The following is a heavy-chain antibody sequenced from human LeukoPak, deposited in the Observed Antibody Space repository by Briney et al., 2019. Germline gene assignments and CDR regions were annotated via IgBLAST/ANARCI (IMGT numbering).Heavy chain of an antibody. Sequence: SVKVSCKASGGTFSSYAISWVRQAPGQGLEWMGGIIPIFGTANYAQKFQGRDTITADESTSTAYMELSSLRSEDTAVYYCASPSMVRGVDYYYYGMDVWGKGTTVTVSS. J-gene: IGHJ6*04. CDR2: IIPIFGTA. V-gene: IGHV1-69*01. CDR3: ASPSMVRGVDYYYYGMDV. D-gene: IGHD3-10*01. CDR1: GGTFSSYA.